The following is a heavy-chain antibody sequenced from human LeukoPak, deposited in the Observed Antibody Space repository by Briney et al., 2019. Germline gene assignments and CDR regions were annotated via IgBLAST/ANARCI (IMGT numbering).Heavy chain of an antibody. J-gene: IGHJ4*02. CDR1: GFTVSSYV. D-gene: IGHD6-19*01. CDR2: TNGSGTST. Sequence: PGGSLRLSCAASGFTVSSYVMSWVRQAPGKGLEWVSATNGSGTSTFYADSVKGRFIISRDNSKNTLYLQLNSLRAEDTVIYYCAKHLGYSSSHTDYWGQGTLVTVSS. V-gene: IGHV3-23*01. CDR3: AKHLGYSSSHTDY.